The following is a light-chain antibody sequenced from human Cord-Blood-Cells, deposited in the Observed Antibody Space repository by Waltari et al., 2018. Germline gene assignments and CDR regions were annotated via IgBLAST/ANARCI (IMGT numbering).Light chain of an antibody. CDR1: SSDVGSYNL. J-gene: IGLJ2*01. CDR3: CSYAGSSTYVV. CDR2: EGS. V-gene: IGLV2-23*01. Sequence: QSALTQPAYVSGSPGQSITISCTGTSSDVGSYNLVSWYQQQPGKAPKLMIYEGSKRPSGVSNRFSGSKSGNTASLTISGLQAEDEADYYCCSYAGSSTYVVFGGGTKLTVL.